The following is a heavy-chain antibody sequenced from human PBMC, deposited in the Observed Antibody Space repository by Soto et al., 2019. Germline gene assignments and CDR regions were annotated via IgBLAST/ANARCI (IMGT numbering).Heavy chain of an antibody. V-gene: IGHV3-30-3*01. CDR2: ISFDGSNI. D-gene: IGHD2-2*02. J-gene: IGHJ4*02. CDR3: TRDTYTRGFDF. CDR1: GFTFSSYA. Sequence: GGSLRLSCAASGFTFSSYAMHWVRQAPGKGLEWVAVISFDGSNIYYADSVTGRFTISRDNSKNTLYLQMNSLRADDTAVYYCTRDTYTRGFDFWGQGTLVTVSS.